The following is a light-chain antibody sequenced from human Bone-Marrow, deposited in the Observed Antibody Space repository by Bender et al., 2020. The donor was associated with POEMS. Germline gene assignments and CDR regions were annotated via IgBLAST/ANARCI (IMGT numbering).Light chain of an antibody. CDR2: EVN. CDR1: TSDVGTYNF. Sequence: QSALTQPPSASGSPGQSVTISCTGTTSDVGTYNFVSWYQQHPGKAPKLMIYEVNKRPSGVANRFSGSKSGNTASLTISGLQAEDEADYYCCSFADVDSIVFGGGTKVTVL. V-gene: IGLV2-23*02. CDR3: CSFADVDSIV. J-gene: IGLJ2*01.